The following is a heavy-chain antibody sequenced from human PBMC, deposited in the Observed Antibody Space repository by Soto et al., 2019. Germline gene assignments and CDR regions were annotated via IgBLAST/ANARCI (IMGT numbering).Heavy chain of an antibody. CDR2: IDPTDSYA. CDR1: GYSFPNYW. V-gene: IGHV5-10-1*01. J-gene: IGHJ5*02. D-gene: IGHD5-12*01. CDR3: ARQGYSGFDFNGIGLGP. Sequence: GESLKISCQTSGYSFPNYWINWVRQMPGKGLEWLGKIDPTDSYADYSPSFQGHVTMSADKSISTVYLQWSSLKASDTAMYYCARQGYSGFDFNGIGLGPWGQGALVTVSS.